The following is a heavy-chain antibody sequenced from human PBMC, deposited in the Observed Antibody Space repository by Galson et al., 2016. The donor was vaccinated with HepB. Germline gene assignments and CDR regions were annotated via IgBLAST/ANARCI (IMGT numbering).Heavy chain of an antibody. V-gene: IGHV5-51*01. CDR3: VRVHFVWSLDYFYGVDV. CDR1: GNYFARYW. CDR2: IYPGDSDT. J-gene: IGHJ6*02. D-gene: IGHD3-9*01. Sequence: QSGAEVKKPGESLKISCEFSGNYFARYWIGWVRQMPGKGLEWMGIIYPGDSDTRYSPSFRGQVTISVDESISTAYLQWSSLKASDTAIYYCVRVHFVWSLDYFYGVDVWGQGTTVTVSS.